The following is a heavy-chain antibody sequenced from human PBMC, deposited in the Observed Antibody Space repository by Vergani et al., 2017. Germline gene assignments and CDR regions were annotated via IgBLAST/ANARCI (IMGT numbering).Heavy chain of an antibody. Sequence: QVQLVQSGAEVKKPGASVKVSCKASGYTFTSYGISWVRQAPGQGLEWMGWNSAYNGNTNYAQKLQGRVTMTTDTSTSTAYMELRSLRSDDTAVYYCARVEFSERRQTLNYDSSGYWVYYFDYWGQGTLVTVSS. J-gene: IGHJ4*02. CDR2: NSAYNGNT. CDR3: ARVEFSERRQTLNYDSSGYWVYYFDY. V-gene: IGHV1-18*04. CDR1: GYTFTSYG. D-gene: IGHD3-22*01.